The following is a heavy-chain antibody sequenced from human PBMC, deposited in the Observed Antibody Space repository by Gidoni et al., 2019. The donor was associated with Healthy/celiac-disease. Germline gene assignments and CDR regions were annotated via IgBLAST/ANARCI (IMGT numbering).Heavy chain of an antibody. D-gene: IGHD2-15*01. V-gene: IGHV5-51*03. CDR2: IYPGDSDT. J-gene: IGHJ5*02. CDR3: ARRAPGYCSGGSCYSAGGWFDP. CDR1: GYSFTSYW. Sequence: EVQLVQSGAEGKKLGESLKISCKGSGYSFTSYWIGWVRQMPGKGLEWMGIIYPGDSDTRYSPSFQGQVTISADKSISTAYLQWSSLKASDTAMYYCARRAPGYCSGGSCYSAGGWFDPWGQGTLVTVSS.